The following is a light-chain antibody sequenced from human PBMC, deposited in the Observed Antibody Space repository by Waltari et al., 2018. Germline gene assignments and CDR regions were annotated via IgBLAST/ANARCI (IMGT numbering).Light chain of an antibody. CDR1: SSNIGAGYD. CDR2: ATP. CDR3: QSYDSGLSGWV. V-gene: IGLV1-40*01. Sequence: QSVLTQPPSVSGAPGQRVFISCTGSSSNIGAGYDVHGYQQVPGTAPTLLICATPDRTAGVPYRVSGSKSGTSASLAITGLQAEDGADYYCQSYDSGLSGWVFGGGTKLTVL. J-gene: IGLJ3*02.